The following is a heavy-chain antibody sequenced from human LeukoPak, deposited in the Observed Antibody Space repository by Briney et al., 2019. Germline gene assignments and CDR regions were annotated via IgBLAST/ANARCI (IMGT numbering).Heavy chain of an antibody. J-gene: IGHJ6*02. V-gene: IGHV3-7*05. CDR2: IKQDGSEK. CDR1: GFTFSTYS. CDR3: ARDYVTGYSSSWIMGYYYYYGMDV. D-gene: IGHD6-13*01. Sequence: GGSLRLSCAASGFTFSTYSMSWVRQAPGKGLEWVANIKQDGSEKYYVDSMKGRFTISRDNAKNSLYLQMNSLRADDTAVYYCARDYVTGYSSSWIMGYYYYYGMDVWGQGTTVTVSS.